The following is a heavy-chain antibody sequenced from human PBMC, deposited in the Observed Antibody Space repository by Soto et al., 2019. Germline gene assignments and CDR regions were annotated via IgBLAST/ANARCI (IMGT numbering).Heavy chain of an antibody. V-gene: IGHV3-30-3*01. CDR2: ISYDGSNK. CDR3: ARDTPHDFWSGYYTPLYYYYYGMDV. J-gene: IGHJ6*02. D-gene: IGHD3-3*01. CDR1: GFTFSSYA. Sequence: GGSLRLSCAASGFTFSSYAMHWVRQAPGKGLEWVAVISYDGSNKYYADSVKGRFTISRDNSKNTLYLQMNSLRAEDTAVYYCARDTPHDFWSGYYTPLYYYYYGMDVWGQGTTVTAP.